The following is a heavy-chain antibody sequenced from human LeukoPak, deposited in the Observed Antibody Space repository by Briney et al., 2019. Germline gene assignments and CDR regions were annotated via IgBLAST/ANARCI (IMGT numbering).Heavy chain of an antibody. J-gene: IGHJ4*02. D-gene: IGHD1-26*01. CDR2: IIPILGIA. Sequence: SVKVSCKASGGTFSSYAISWVRQAPGQGLEWMGRIIPILGIANYAQKFQGRVTITADKSTCTAYMELSSLRSEDTAVYYCAGQLVGATADYWGQGTLVTVSS. CDR1: GGTFSSYA. CDR3: AGQLVGATADY. V-gene: IGHV1-69*04.